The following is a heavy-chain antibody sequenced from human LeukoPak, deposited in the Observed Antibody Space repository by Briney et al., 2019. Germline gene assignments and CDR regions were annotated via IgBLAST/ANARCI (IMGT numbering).Heavy chain of an antibody. D-gene: IGHD3-10*01. J-gene: IGHJ4*02. V-gene: IGHV1-2*02. CDR3: ARAMVRGVIPAPFY. CDR2: INPNSGGT. CDR1: GYTFTGYY. Sequence: ASVKVSCKASGYTFTGYYMHWVRQAPGQGVEWMGWINPNSGGTNYAQKFQGRVTMTRDTSISTAYMELSRLRSDDTAVYYCARAMVRGVIPAPFYWGQGTLVTVSS.